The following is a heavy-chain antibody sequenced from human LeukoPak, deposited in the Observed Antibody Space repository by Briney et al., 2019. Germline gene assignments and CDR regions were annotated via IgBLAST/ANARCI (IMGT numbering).Heavy chain of an antibody. V-gene: IGHV4-34*01. CDR1: GGSFSGYY. D-gene: IGHD2-2*01. J-gene: IGHJ4*02. CDR2: INHSGST. CDR3: ARARGPVVPAYRYFDY. Sequence: SETLSLTCAVYGGSFSGYYWSWIRQPPGKGLEWIGEINHSGSTNYNPSLKSRVTISVDTSKNQFSLKLSSVTAADTAVYYCARARGPVVPAYRYFDYWGQGTLVTVS.